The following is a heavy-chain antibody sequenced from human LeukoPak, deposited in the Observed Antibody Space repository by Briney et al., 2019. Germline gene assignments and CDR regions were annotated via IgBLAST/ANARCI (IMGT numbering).Heavy chain of an antibody. Sequence: AGGSLRLSCTTSRFTFGDYAMSWVRQAPGKGLEWVSFIRRKAHGGTTEYAASVKGRFSSSRDDSKSIAYLQMNSLKTEDTAVYFCTRVTYYYDNSGYFHFDSWGQGSLVTVSS. J-gene: IGHJ4*02. V-gene: IGHV3-49*04. D-gene: IGHD3-22*01. CDR2: IRRKAHGGTT. CDR1: RFTFGDYA. CDR3: TRVTYYYDNSGYFHFDS.